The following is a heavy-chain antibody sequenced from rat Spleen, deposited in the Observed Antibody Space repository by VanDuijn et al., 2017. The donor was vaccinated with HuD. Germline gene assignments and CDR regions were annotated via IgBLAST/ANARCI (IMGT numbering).Heavy chain of an antibody. V-gene: IGHV5-19*01. CDR3: ARVGTRVSRFAY. Sequence: EVQLVESGGGLVQPGRSLKLSCAALGFTLSDYVMHWIRQAPTKGLEWVTSISPSGATTNYRDSVKGRFTISRDNARGTLYLQMDSLRSEDTATYYCARVGTRVSRFAYWGQGTLVTVSS. CDR2: ISPSGATT. CDR1: GFTLSDYV. J-gene: IGHJ3*01. D-gene: IGHD1-4*01.